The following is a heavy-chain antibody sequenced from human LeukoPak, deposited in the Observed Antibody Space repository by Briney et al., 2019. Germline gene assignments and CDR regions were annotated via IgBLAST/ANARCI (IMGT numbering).Heavy chain of an antibody. J-gene: IGHJ6*04. Sequence: PGGSLRLSCAASGFTFSSYEMNWVRQAPGKGLEWVSYISSSGSTIYYADSVKGRFTISRDNAKNSLYPQMNSLRAEDTAVYYCARDLWVRGDRYGMDVWGKGTTVTVSS. V-gene: IGHV3-48*03. CDR2: ISSSGSTI. CDR3: ARDLWVRGDRYGMDV. D-gene: IGHD3-10*01. CDR1: GFTFSSYE.